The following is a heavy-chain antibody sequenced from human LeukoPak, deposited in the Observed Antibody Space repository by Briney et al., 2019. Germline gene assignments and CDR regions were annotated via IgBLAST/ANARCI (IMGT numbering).Heavy chain of an antibody. CDR3: TTGGVVVVVAATLADY. Sequence: GGSLRLSCAASGFTFSNAWMSWVRQGPGKGLEWVGRIKSKTDGGTTDYAAPVKGRFTISRDDSKNTLYLQMNSLKTEDTAVYYCTTGGVVVVVAATLADYWGQGTLVTGSS. D-gene: IGHD2-15*01. CDR1: GFTFSNAW. CDR2: IKSKTDGGTT. J-gene: IGHJ4*02. V-gene: IGHV3-15*01.